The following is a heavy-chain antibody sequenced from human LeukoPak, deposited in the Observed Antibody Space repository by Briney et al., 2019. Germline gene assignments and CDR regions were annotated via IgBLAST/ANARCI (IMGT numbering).Heavy chain of an antibody. D-gene: IGHD3-10*01. CDR1: GFTFSSYW. Sequence: PGGSLRLSCAASGFTFSSYWMHWVRQAPGKGLVWVSRISSDGSSTNYADSVKGRFTISRDNAKKSLYLQMNSLRAEDTAVYYCARVGGITLALAPSPFPDYNYYYMDVWGKGTTVTVSS. V-gene: IGHV3-74*01. CDR2: ISSDGSST. J-gene: IGHJ6*03. CDR3: ARVGGITLALAPSPFPDYNYYYMDV.